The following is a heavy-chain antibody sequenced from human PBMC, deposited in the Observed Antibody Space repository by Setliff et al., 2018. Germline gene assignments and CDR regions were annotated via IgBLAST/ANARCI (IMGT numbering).Heavy chain of an antibody. CDR3: ARALLWFGEGMDV. D-gene: IGHD3-10*01. CDR2: IYYSGST. CDR1: GGSISSSSYY. J-gene: IGHJ6*03. Sequence: LSLTCTVSGGSISSSSYYWGWIRQPPGKGLEWIGSIYYSGSTYYNPSLKSRVTISVDTSKNQFSLKLSSVTAADTAVYYCARALLWFGEGMDVWGKGTTVTVSS. V-gene: IGHV4-39*01.